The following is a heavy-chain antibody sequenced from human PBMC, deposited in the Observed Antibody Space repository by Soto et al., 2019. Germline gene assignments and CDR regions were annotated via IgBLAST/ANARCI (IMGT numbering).Heavy chain of an antibody. CDR2: FDPEDGET. Sequence: ASVKVSCKASGYTFTGYYMHWVRQAPGKGLEWMGGFDPEDGETIYAQKFQGRVTMTEDTSTDTAYMELSSLRSEDTAVYYRATEKGYSSGWYFDLWGRGTLVTVSS. J-gene: IGHJ2*01. CDR1: GYTFTGYY. D-gene: IGHD6-19*01. CDR3: ATEKGYSSGWYFDL. V-gene: IGHV1-24*01.